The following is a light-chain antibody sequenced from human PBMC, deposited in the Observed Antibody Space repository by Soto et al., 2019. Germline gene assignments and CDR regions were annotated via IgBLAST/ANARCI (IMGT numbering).Light chain of an antibody. CDR2: DAS. CDR3: QQRSNWPLT. CDR1: QSVSSY. Sequence: EIVLTQSTATLSLSPGERATLSCRASQSVSSYLAWYQQKPGQAPSLLIYDASNRATGIPARFSGSGSGTDFTLTIISLEPEDFAVFYCQQRSNWPLTFGGGTKVEIK. J-gene: IGKJ4*01. V-gene: IGKV3-11*01.